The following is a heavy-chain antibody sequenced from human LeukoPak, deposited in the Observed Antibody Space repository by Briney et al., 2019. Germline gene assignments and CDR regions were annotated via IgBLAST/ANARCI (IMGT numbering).Heavy chain of an antibody. CDR1: GGFIISYY. Sequence: PSETLSLTCTVSGGFIISYYWSWIRQPAGKGLEWIGRIYTSGSSNYNPSLKSRVTMSVDTSKNQFSLKLSSVTAADTAVYYCARDYHGSGSPALWGQGTLVTVSS. CDR2: IYTSGSS. J-gene: IGHJ4*02. V-gene: IGHV4-4*07. D-gene: IGHD3-10*01. CDR3: ARDYHGSGSPAL.